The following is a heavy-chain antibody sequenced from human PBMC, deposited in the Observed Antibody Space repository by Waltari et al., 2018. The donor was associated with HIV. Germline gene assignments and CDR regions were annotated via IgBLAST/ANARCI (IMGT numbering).Heavy chain of an antibody. V-gene: IGHV1-69*04. CDR3: ARAGLRQLGRPYYYGLDV. J-gene: IGHJ6*02. CDR1: ADTCNSYA. CDR2: IIPALGST. Sequence: QDQLVQSGAEVRKPGSSVKVSCKASADTCNSYALNWVRQDPRHGPAWLGRIIPALGSTNYAQRFRGRVTITADKSTTTAYMELSRLTSEDTAVYFCARAGLRQLGRPYYYGLDVWGQGTTVTVSS. D-gene: IGHD6-6*01.